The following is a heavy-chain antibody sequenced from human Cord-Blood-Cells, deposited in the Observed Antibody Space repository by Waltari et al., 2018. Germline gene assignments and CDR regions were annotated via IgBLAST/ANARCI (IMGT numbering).Heavy chain of an antibody. CDR2: IYHSGST. Sequence: QVQLQESGPGLVTPSETLSLTCPVSGYSISSGYYWGWIRQPPGKGLEWIGSIYHSGSTYYNPSLKSRVTISVDTSKNQFSLKLSSVTAADTAVYYCARDYYGSGSDAFDIWGQGTMVTVSS. V-gene: IGHV4-38-2*02. CDR3: ARDYYGSGSDAFDI. J-gene: IGHJ3*02. CDR1: GYSISSGYY. D-gene: IGHD3-10*01.